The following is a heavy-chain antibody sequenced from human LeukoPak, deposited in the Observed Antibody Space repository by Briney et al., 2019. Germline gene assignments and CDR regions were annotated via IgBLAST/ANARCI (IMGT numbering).Heavy chain of an antibody. Sequence: SVKVSCKASGGTFSSYAISWVRQAPGQGLEWMGGIIPIFGTANYAQKFQGRVTITAGESTSTAYMELSSLRSEDTAVYYCARVGIAAANYDYWGQGTLVTVSS. D-gene: IGHD6-13*01. V-gene: IGHV1-69*13. CDR3: ARVGIAAANYDY. CDR1: GGTFSSYA. CDR2: IIPIFGTA. J-gene: IGHJ4*02.